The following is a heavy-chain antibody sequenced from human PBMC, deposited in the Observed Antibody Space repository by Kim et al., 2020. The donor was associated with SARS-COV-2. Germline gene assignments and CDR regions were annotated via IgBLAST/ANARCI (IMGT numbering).Heavy chain of an antibody. Sequence: SVKGRFTISRDNSKNTLYLQMNSLRAEDTAVYYCAKTKNYGDYGIGGMDVWGQGTTVTVSS. D-gene: IGHD4-17*01. CDR3: AKTKNYGDYGIGGMDV. J-gene: IGHJ6*02. V-gene: IGHV3-30*02.